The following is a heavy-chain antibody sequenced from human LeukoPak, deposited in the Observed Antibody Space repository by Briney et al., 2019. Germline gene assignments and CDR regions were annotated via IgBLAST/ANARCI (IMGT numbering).Heavy chain of an antibody. J-gene: IGHJ4*02. V-gene: IGHV4-31*03. CDR3: ARADTVVINYFDY. CDR2: IYYSGST. Sequence: SETLSLTCTVSGGSISSGGYYWSWIRQHPGKGLEWIGYIYYSGSTYYNPSLKSRVTISVDTSKNQFSLKLSSVTAADTAVYYCARADTVVINYFDYWGQGTLVTVSS. CDR1: GGSISSGGYY. D-gene: IGHD4-23*01.